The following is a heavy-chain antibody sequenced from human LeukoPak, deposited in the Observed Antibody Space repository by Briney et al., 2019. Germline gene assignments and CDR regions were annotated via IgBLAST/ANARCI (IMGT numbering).Heavy chain of an antibody. CDR2: IYSGGST. Sequence: GGSLRLSCAASGFTVSSNCMSWVRQAPGKGLEWVSVIYSGGSTYYADSVKGRFTISRDNSKNTLYLQMNSLRAEDTAVYYCARTELQGIWYFDLWGRGTLVTVSS. D-gene: IGHD1-26*01. CDR3: ARTELQGIWYFDL. CDR1: GFTVSSNC. J-gene: IGHJ2*01. V-gene: IGHV3-53*01.